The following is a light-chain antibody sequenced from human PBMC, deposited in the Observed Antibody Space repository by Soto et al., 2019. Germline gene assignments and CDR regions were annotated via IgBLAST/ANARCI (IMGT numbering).Light chain of an antibody. CDR2: GNS. V-gene: IGLV1-40*01. J-gene: IGLJ2*01. CDR1: SSNIGAGYD. CDR3: QSYDSSLSVV. Sequence: QSVLTQPPSVSGAPGQRVTISCTGSSSNIGAGYDVHWYQQLPGTAPKLPIYGNSNRPSGVPDRFSGSKSGTSASLANTGLQAEDEADYYCQSYDSSLSVVFGGGTKVTVL.